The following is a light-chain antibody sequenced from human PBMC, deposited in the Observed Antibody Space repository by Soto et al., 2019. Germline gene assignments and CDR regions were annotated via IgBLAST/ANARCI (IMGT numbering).Light chain of an antibody. CDR2: KVS. J-gene: IGKJ2*01. CDR3: MQGTHWPYT. V-gene: IGKV2-30*01. Sequence: DVVMTQSPLSLPVTLGQPASISCRSSQSLVYVNGDTYLDWFQHRPGQSPRRLIYKVSNRDSGVPDRFGGSGSGPDFTLKISRVEAEDVGVYYCMQGTHWPYTFGQGTKLEIK. CDR1: QSLVYVNGDTY.